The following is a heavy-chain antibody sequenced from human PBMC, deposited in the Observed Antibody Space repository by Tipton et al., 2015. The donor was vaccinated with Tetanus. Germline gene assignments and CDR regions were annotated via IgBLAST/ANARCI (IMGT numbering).Heavy chain of an antibody. V-gene: IGHV4-34*01. CDR1: GGSFSGYY. J-gene: IGHJ3*02. CDR2: INHSGST. Sequence: TLSLTCAVSGGSFSGYYWSWIRQAPGKGLEWIGEINHSGSTNYNPSLKSRVTMSVDTSKIQFSLKVSSVTAADTAVYYCARLSSSANDAHAFDIWGQGTMVTVSS. CDR3: ARLSSSANDAHAFDI. D-gene: IGHD3-22*01.